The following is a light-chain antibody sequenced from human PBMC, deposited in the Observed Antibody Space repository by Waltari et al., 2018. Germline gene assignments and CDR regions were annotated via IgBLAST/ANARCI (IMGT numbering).Light chain of an antibody. V-gene: IGLV2-14*01. CDR2: EVS. J-gene: IGLJ1*01. Sequence: QSALTQPASVSGSPGQSITISCTGTSNDVGGYGYVSWYQQYPGKAPKLIIYEVSYRPSGMSTRFSGSKSGNTASLTVSGLQADDEADYYCSSYAHNNHFVFGTGTKVTVL. CDR1: SNDVGGYGY. CDR3: SSYAHNNHFV.